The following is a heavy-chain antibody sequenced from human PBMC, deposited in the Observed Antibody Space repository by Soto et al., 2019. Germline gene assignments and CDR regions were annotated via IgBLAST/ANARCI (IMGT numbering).Heavy chain of an antibody. CDR1: GGTFYTYT. J-gene: IGHJ4*02. V-gene: IGHV1-69*15. Sequence: QVQLVQSGAEVRNPGSSVQVSCKASGGTFYTYTFSWVRQAPGQGLEWMGSITPIYPTTNYAEKFQGRLTVTADGSTNTDYMELNSLTSEDTAVYYCARIPRYSFPTSDDLDSWGQGTLVTVSS. CDR3: ARIPRYSFPTSDDLDS. D-gene: IGHD5-18*01. CDR2: ITPIYPTT.